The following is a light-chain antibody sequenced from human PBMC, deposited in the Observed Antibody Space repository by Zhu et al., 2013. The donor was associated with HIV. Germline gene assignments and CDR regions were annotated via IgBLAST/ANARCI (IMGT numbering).Light chain of an antibody. Sequence: EIVMTQSPATLSVSPGDRATLSCRASQSVNDKLAWYQQKIGQAPRLLIYGASTRASGIPARFSGSGSGTHFILTISSLEPEDFAVYYCQQRSSWPSITFGPGDRSWRSN. J-gene: IGKJ2*01. CDR1: QSVNDK. V-gene: IGKV3-11*01. CDR3: QQRSSWPSIT. CDR2: GAS.